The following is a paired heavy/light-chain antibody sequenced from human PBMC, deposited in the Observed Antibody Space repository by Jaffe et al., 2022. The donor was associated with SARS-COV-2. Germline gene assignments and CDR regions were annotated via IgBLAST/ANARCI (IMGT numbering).Light chain of an antibody. J-gene: IGLJ3*02. V-gene: IGLV1-44*01. CDR2: GNN. CDR1: TSNIGSNT. Sequence: QSVLTQPPSASGTPGQRVTISCSGSTSNIGSNTINWYQQFPGTAPKLLIYGNNQRPSGVPDRFSGSKSGTSASLAISGLQSEDEADYSCATWDDSLSAWVFGGGTKLTVL. CDR3: ATWDDSLSAWV.
Heavy chain of an antibody. CDR3: AKISCSGTTCHSDHYYYMDV. D-gene: IGHD2-15*01. CDR2: IYHTGRT. Sequence: QVQLRESGPGLAKPSETLSLTCTVSGYSISSGYYWGWIRQPPGKELEWIGNIYHTGRTSYNPSLKSRVTISVDTSKNQFSLRLSSVTATDTAMYYCAKISCSGTTCHSDHYYYMDVWGKGTTVAVSS. CDR1: GYSISSGYY. J-gene: IGHJ6*03. V-gene: IGHV4-38-2*02.